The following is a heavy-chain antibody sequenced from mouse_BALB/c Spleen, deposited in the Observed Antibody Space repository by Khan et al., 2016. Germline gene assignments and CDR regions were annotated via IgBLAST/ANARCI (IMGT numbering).Heavy chain of an antibody. J-gene: IGHJ4*01. D-gene: IGHD2-1*01. Sequence: QVRLQQSGAELAKPGASVKMSCKASGYTFTSYWTHWVKQRPGQGLEWIGYINPSTGYTEYNQKFKDKATLTADKSSSTAYMQLSSLTSEDSAVYYCAIYYGNYYAMDYWGQGTSVTVSS. CDR1: GYTFTSYW. CDR2: INPSTGYT. CDR3: AIYYGNYYAMDY. V-gene: IGHV1-7*01.